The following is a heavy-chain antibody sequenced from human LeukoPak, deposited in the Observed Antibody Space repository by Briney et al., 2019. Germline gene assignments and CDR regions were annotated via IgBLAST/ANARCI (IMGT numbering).Heavy chain of an antibody. CDR2: IYTSGST. CDR1: GGSISSYY. V-gene: IGHV4-4*07. J-gene: IGHJ6*03. CDR3: ARVLSYYDSSGYLNYYYMDV. D-gene: IGHD3-22*01. Sequence: SETLSLTCTVSGGSISSYYWSWIRQPAGKGLEWIGRIYTSGSTNYNPSLKSRVTISVDKSKNQLSLKLSSVTAADTAVYYCARVLSYYDSSGYLNYYYMDVWGKGTTVTVSS.